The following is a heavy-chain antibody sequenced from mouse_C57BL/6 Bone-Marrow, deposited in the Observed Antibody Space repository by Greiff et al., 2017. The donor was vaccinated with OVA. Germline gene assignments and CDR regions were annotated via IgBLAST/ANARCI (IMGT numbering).Heavy chain of an antibody. D-gene: IGHD1-1*01. CDR2: IYPRSGNT. CDR3: ARSSITTVVASYWYLDV. CDR1: GYTFTSYG. J-gene: IGHJ1*03. Sequence: QVQLQQSGAELARPGASVKLSCKASGYTFTSYGISWVKQRTGQGLEWIGEIYPRSGNTYYNEKFKGKATLTADKSSSTAYMELRSLTSEDSAVYFCARSSITTVVASYWYLDVWGTGTTVTVSS. V-gene: IGHV1-81*01.